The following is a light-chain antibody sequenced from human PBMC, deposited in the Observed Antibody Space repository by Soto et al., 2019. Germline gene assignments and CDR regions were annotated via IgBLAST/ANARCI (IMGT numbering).Light chain of an antibody. Sequence: DIQMTQSPSSLSASVGDRVTITCRASQSISSYLNWYQQKPGKAPKLLIYAASSLQSGVPSRFSGSGSGTDFTLTISSLQPEDFATYDCQQSYTTGYTFGQGTKVEIK. V-gene: IGKV1-39*01. J-gene: IGKJ1*01. CDR3: QQSYTTGYT. CDR1: QSISSY. CDR2: AAS.